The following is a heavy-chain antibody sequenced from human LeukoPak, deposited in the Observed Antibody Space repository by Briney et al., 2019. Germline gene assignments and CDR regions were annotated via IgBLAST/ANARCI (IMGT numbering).Heavy chain of an antibody. CDR3: ARDAKRYCSSTSCYKVGLADYYNGMDV. J-gene: IGHJ6*02. Sequence: TGGSLRLSCAASGFPSSTFWMHWVRQAPGKGLEWVAVISYDGSNKYYADSVKGRFTISRDNSKNTLYLQMNSLRAEDTAVYYCARDAKRYCSSTSCYKVGLADYYNGMDVWGQGTTVTVSS. D-gene: IGHD2-2*02. CDR2: ISYDGSNK. CDR1: GFPSSTFW. V-gene: IGHV3-30*03.